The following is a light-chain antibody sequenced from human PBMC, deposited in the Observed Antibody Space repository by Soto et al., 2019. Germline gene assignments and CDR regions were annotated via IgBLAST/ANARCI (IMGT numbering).Light chain of an antibody. CDR2: AAS. CDR1: QSIGRY. V-gene: IGKV1-39*01. CDR3: QQYGSSPYT. J-gene: IGKJ2*01. Sequence: DIQMTQSPSSLSASPGDRVTITCRASQSIGRYLNWYQQKPGKAPAVLIHAASSLQSGIPSRFSGSGSGTDFSLTISRLEPEDFAVYYCQQYGSSPYTFGQGTKLEIK.